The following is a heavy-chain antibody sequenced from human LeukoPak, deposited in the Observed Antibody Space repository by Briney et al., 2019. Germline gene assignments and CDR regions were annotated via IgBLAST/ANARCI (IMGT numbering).Heavy chain of an antibody. CDR3: ARDSSGYYQVFDY. CDR1: GGSISSGSYY. CDR2: IYTSGST. V-gene: IGHV4-61*02. Sequence: SETLSLTCTVSGGSISSGSYYWSWIRQPAGKGLEWIGRIYTSGSTNYNPSLKSRVTMSVDTSKNQFSLKLSSVTAADTAVYYCARDSSGYYQVFDYWGQGTLVTVSS. J-gene: IGHJ4*02. D-gene: IGHD3-22*01.